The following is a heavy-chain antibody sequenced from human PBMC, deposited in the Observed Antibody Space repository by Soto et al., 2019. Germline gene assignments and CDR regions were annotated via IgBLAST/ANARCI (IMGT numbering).Heavy chain of an antibody. CDR2: TYYRSRWYN. J-gene: IGHJ4*02. CDR1: GDSVSSNNAA. V-gene: IGHV6-1*01. Sequence: SQTLSLTCAISGDSVSSNNAAWNWIRQSPSRGLEWLGRTYYRSRWYNDYAVSVKSRMTINPDTSRNQFSLQLNSVTPEDTAVYYCARVDCSGGSCYSAYFDYWGQGIMVTVYS. CDR3: ARVDCSGGSCYSAYFDY. D-gene: IGHD2-15*01.